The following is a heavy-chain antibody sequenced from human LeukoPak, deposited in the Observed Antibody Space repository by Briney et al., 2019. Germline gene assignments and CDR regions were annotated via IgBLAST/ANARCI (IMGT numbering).Heavy chain of an antibody. CDR3: ARGTLWYSSGWEPFDY. CDR1: GFTFSSYS. Sequence: GGSLRLSCAASGFTFSSYSTNWVRQAPGKGLEWVSSISSSSSYIYYADSVKGRFTISRDNAKNSLYLQMNRLRAEDTAVYYCARGTLWYSSGWEPFDYWGQGTLVTVSS. J-gene: IGHJ4*02. CDR2: ISSSSSYI. V-gene: IGHV3-21*01. D-gene: IGHD6-19*01.